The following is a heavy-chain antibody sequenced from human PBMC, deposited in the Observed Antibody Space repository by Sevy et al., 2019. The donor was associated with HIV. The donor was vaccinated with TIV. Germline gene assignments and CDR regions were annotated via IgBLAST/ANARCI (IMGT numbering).Heavy chain of an antibody. J-gene: IGHJ4*02. CDR3: AHSLYGDYIGGYFDY. D-gene: IGHD4-17*01. V-gene: IGHV2-5*02. Sequence: SGPTLVKPTQTLTLTCTFSGFSLSTSGVGVGWIRQPPGKALEWLALIYWDDNKRYSPSLRSRLTITKDTSKNQVVLIMTNMDPVDTATYYCAHSLYGDYIGGYFDYWGQGTLVTVSS. CDR1: GFSLSTSGVG. CDR2: IYWDDNK.